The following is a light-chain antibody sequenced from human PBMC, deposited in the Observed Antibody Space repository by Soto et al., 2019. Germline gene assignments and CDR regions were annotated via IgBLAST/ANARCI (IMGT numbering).Light chain of an antibody. CDR1: QSVSSY. J-gene: IGKJ3*01. CDR2: DAS. CDR3: QQRSNWPIT. V-gene: IGKV3-11*01. Sequence: EIVLTQSPATLSLSPGERATLSCRASQSVSSYLAWYQQKPGQAPRLLIYDASNRATGIPARFSGSGSGTDFTLTISSLEPEDFAVYYCQQRSNWPITFGPGTKVEIK.